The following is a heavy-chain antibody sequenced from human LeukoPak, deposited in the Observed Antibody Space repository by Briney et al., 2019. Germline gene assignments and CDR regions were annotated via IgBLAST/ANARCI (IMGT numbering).Heavy chain of an antibody. J-gene: IGHJ4*02. D-gene: IGHD3-10*01. Sequence: SETLSLTCAVYGGSFSGYYWSRIRQPPGKGLEWIGEINHSGSTNYNPSLKSRVTISVDTSKNQFSLKLSSVTAADTAVYYCARGRDYYGSGSPFDYWGQGTLVTVSS. V-gene: IGHV4-34*01. CDR3: ARGRDYYGSGSPFDY. CDR1: GGSFSGYY. CDR2: INHSGST.